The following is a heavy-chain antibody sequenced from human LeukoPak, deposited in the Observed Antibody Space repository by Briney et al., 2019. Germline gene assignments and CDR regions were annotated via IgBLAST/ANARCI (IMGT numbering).Heavy chain of an antibody. V-gene: IGHV3-30*02. D-gene: IGHD3-9*01. CDR3: ATKPRSYYDILTGYFLY. J-gene: IGHJ4*02. Sequence: GGSLRLSCAASGFTFSSYGMHWVRQAPGKGLEWVAFIRYDGSNKYYADSVKGRFTISRDNSKNTLYLQMNSLRAGDTAVYYCATKPRSYYDILTGYFLYWGQGTLVTVSS. CDR1: GFTFSSYG. CDR2: IRYDGSNK.